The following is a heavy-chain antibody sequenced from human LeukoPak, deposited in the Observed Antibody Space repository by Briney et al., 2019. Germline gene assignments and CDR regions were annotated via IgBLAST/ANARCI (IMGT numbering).Heavy chain of an antibody. J-gene: IGHJ4*02. V-gene: IGHV4-39*01. Sequence: SETLSLTCTVSGGSISSSSYYWGWIRQPPGKGLGWIGSMYYGGSAYYNPSLKSRVAISVDTSKNQFSLKLSSVTAADTAVYCCARQHYDSSGYYSGISDYWGQGTLVTVSS. D-gene: IGHD3-22*01. CDR1: GGSISSSSYY. CDR2: MYYGGSA. CDR3: ARQHYDSSGYYSGISDY.